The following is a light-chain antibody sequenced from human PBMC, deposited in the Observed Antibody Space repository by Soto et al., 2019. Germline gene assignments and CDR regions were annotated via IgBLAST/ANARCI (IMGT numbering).Light chain of an antibody. CDR2: DDT. CDR3: HLWDIRSDQVV. Sequence: SYELTQAPAVSVGPGQTARITCGGNNIGSKSVHWYRQKPGQAPVLVVSDDTDRPSGIPERFSGSKSANTANLTISGVEGGDEADYYCHLWDIRSDQVVFGGGTKVTVL. V-gene: IGLV3-21*02. CDR1: NIGSKS. J-gene: IGLJ2*01.